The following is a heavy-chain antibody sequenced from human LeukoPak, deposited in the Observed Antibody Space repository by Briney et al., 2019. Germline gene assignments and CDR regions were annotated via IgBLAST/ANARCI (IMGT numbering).Heavy chain of an antibody. Sequence: SETLSLTCAVSGGSISSGGYSWSWIRQPPGKGLEWIGYIYHSGSTYYNLSLKSRVTISVDRSKNQFSLKLSSVTAADTAVYYCAGASAGGYGDYRDWFDPWGQGTLVTVSS. V-gene: IGHV4-30-2*01. CDR2: IYHSGST. CDR1: GGSISSGGYS. J-gene: IGHJ5*02. D-gene: IGHD4-17*01. CDR3: AGASAGGYGDYRDWFDP.